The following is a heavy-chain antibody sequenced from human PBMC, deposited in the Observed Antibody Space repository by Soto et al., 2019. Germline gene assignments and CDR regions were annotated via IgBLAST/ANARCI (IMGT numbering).Heavy chain of an antibody. CDR1: GFSISSYY. J-gene: IGHJ4*02. CDR3: ARNSCSSTSCYADFDY. D-gene: IGHD2-2*01. V-gene: IGHV4-59*01. Sequence: SETLSLTCTVSGFSISSYYWSWIRQPTGKGLEWIGYIYYSGSTNYNPSLKSRVTISVDTSKNQFSLKLSSVTAADTAVYYCARNSCSSTSCYADFDYWGQGTLVTVSS. CDR2: IYYSGST.